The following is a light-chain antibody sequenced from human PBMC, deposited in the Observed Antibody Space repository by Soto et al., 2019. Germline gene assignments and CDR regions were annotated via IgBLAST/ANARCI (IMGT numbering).Light chain of an antibody. J-gene: IGKJ5*01. CDR1: QSVSSSY. Sequence: ETVMTQSPATLYVSPGVRATLSCRASQSVSSSYLAWYQQKPGQAPRLLMYDTSIRATGTPARFSGSGSGTDFTLTISSLEPEDFAVYYCQQRSYWITFGQGNDWRI. CDR3: QQRSYWIT. CDR2: DTS. V-gene: IGKV3D-20*02.